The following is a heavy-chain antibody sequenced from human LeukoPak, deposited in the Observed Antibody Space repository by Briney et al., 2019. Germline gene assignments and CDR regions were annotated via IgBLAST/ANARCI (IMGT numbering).Heavy chain of an antibody. CDR1: GFTFSSYA. V-gene: IGHV3-23*01. D-gene: IGHD6-19*01. Sequence: GGSLRLSCAASGFTFSSYAMSWVRQAPGKGLEWVSAISGSGGSTYYADSVKGRFTISRDNSKNTLYLQMNSLRAEDTAVYYCAKDTAIYSSGWPPLGYWGQGTLVTVSS. CDR2: ISGSGGST. J-gene: IGHJ4*02. CDR3: AKDTAIYSSGWPPLGY.